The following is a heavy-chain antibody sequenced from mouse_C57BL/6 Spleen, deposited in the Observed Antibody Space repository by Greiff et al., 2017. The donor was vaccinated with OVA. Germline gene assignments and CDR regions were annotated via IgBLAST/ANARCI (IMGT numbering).Heavy chain of an antibody. V-gene: IGHV2-5*01. CDR3: AKSGSEDYAMDY. Sequence: VQLQQSGPGLVPPSQSLSITCTVSGFSLTSYGVHWVRQSPGKGLEWLGVIWRGGSTDYNAAFMSRLSITKDNSKSQVFFKMNILQADDTAVYSCAKSGSEDYAMDYCGQGTSVTVSS. J-gene: IGHJ4*01. CDR1: GFSLTSYG. CDR2: IWRGGST. D-gene: IGHD1-1*02.